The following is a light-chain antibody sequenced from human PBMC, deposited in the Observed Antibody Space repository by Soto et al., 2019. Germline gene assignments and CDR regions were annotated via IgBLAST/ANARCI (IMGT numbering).Light chain of an antibody. CDR3: QRRSNWPLT. V-gene: IGKV3-11*01. Sequence: EIVLTQSPATLSLSPGERATLSCRASQSVSSYLAWYQQKPGQAPRLLIYDASNRATGIPARFSGSGSGTDFTLTISSPEPEDFAVYYCQRRSNWPLTFGGGTKVDIK. J-gene: IGKJ4*01. CDR1: QSVSSY. CDR2: DAS.